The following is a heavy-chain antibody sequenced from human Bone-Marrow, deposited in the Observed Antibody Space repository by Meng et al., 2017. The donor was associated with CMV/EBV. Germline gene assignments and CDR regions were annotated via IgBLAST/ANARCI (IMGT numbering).Heavy chain of an antibody. J-gene: IGHJ4*02. D-gene: IGHD3-22*01. CDR3: ASTSDSSGYYPGY. V-gene: IGHV3-7*01. CDR1: GFTFSSYA. CDR2: IKQDGSEK. Sequence: GGSLRLSCAASGFTFSSYAMSSVRQAPGKGLEWVANIKQDGSEKYYVDSVKGRFTISRDNAKNSLYLQMNSLRAEDTAVYYCASTSDSSGYYPGYWGQGTLVTVSS.